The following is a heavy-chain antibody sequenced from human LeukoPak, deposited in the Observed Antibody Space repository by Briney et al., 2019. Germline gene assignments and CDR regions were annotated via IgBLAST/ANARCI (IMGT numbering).Heavy chain of an antibody. D-gene: IGHD3-9*01. Sequence: EASVKVSCKASGYTFTSYGISWVRQAPGQRLEWMGWISAYNGNTNYAQKLQGRVTMTTDTSTSTAYMELRSLRSDDTAVYYCARVLRYFDPRPLLDYYGMDVWGQGTTVTVSS. V-gene: IGHV1-18*01. CDR2: ISAYNGNT. CDR3: ARVLRYFDPRPLLDYYGMDV. CDR1: GYTFTSYG. J-gene: IGHJ6*02.